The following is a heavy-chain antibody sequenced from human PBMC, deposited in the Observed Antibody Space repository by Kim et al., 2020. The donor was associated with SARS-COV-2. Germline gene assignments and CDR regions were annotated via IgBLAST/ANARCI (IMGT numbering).Heavy chain of an antibody. CDR2: IYSGGST. V-gene: IGHV3-53*01. J-gene: IGHJ4*02. D-gene: IGHD6-19*01. CDR1: GFTVSSNY. Sequence: GGSLRLSCAASGFTVSSNYMSWVRQAPGKGLEWVSVIYSGGSTYYADSVKGRFTISRDNSKNTLYLQMNSLRAEDTAVYYCARDSSGYSSGLTLLFDYWGQGTLVTVSS. CDR3: ARDSSGYSSGLTLLFDY.